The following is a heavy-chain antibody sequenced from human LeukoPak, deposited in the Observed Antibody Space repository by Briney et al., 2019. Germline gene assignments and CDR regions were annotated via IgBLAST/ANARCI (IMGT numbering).Heavy chain of an antibody. Sequence: SETLSLTCAVYGGSFSNYYWSWIRQPPGKGLEWIGEINHSGNTNYNPSLTSRVTISVDMSKNQFSLRLISVTAADTAVYYCARLTNILTGYYTAFFDSWGHGSRLTVSS. CDR3: ARLTNILTGYYTAFFDS. CDR1: GGSFSNYY. V-gene: IGHV4-34*01. J-gene: IGHJ4*01. D-gene: IGHD3-9*01. CDR2: INHSGNT.